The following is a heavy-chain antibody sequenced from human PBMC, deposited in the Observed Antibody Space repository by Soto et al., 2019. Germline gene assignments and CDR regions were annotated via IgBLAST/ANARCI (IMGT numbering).Heavy chain of an antibody. CDR1: GGSISSGGYY. Sequence: QVQLQESGPGLVRPSQTLSLTCTVSGGSISSGGYYWSWIRRHPGKGLEWIGYTYYTGNSYYNPSLKCRGTISVDPAKNQSSLTRTSVSAADTAVYYCAREGAGYSSNLAFDPWGQGTLVTVTS. J-gene: IGHJ5*02. V-gene: IGHV4-31*02. CDR3: AREGAGYSSNLAFDP. D-gene: IGHD6-13*01. CDR2: TYYTGNS.